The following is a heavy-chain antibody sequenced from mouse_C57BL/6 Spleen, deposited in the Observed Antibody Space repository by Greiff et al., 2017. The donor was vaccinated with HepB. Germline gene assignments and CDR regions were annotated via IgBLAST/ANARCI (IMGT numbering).Heavy chain of an antibody. D-gene: IGHD1-1*01. Sequence: QVQLKQPGAELVMPGASVKLSCKASGYTFTSYWMHWVKQRPGQGLEWIGEIDPSDSYTNYNQKFKGKSTLTVDKSSSTAYMQLSSLTSEDSAVYYCARSITTVVARYFDVWGTGTTVTVPS. V-gene: IGHV1-69*01. CDR3: ARSITTVVARYFDV. CDR1: GYTFTSYW. CDR2: IDPSDSYT. J-gene: IGHJ1*03.